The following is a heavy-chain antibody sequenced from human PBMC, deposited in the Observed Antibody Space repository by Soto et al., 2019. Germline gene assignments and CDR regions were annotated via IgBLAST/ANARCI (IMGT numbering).Heavy chain of an antibody. Sequence: QVQLQESGPGLVKPSETLSLTCTVSGGSISSYYWSWIRQPPGMGLEWIGYIYYSGSTNYNPSLKSRVTISVDTSKNQFSLKLNSMTAADTAVYYCARHNYGSGSTYFDYWGQGTLVTVSS. D-gene: IGHD3-10*01. CDR3: ARHNYGSGSTYFDY. J-gene: IGHJ4*02. V-gene: IGHV4-59*08. CDR2: IYYSGST. CDR1: GGSISSYY.